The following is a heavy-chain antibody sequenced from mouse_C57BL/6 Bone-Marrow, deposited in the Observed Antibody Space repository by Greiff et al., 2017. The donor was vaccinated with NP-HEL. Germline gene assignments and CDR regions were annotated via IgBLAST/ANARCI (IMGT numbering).Heavy chain of an antibody. D-gene: IGHD1-1*01. CDR2: IRSKSSNYAT. CDR3: VSAPLRSGGAY. Sequence: EVQLVESGGGLVQPKGSLKLSCAASGFTFTTYAMHWVRQAPGKGLEWVARIRSKSSNYATYYADSVKDRFTISRDDSQSMLYLQMNNQKTEDTAMYYCVSAPLRSGGAYWGQGTLVTVSA. J-gene: IGHJ3*01. V-gene: IGHV10-3*01. CDR1: GFTFTTYA.